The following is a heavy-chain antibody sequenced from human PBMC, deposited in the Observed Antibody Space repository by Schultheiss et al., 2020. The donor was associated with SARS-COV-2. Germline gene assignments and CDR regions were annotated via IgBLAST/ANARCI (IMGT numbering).Heavy chain of an antibody. J-gene: IGHJ6*03. CDR1: GFTFSDHY. V-gene: IGHV3-11*04. CDR2: IGSGCDTR. D-gene: IGHD2-2*01. Sequence: GESLKISCAASGFTFSDHYMDWVRQAPGKGLEWVSYIGSGCDTRHYADSVKGRFTISRDNAKNTLYLQMNSLRAEDTAVYYCARDQGYCSSTSCQSRYYMDVWGKGTTVTVSS. CDR3: ARDQGYCSSTSCQSRYYMDV.